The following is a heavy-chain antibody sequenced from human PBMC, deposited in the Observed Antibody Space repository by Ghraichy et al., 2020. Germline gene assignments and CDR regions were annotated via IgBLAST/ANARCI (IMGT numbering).Heavy chain of an antibody. CDR1: GYTFTSYD. J-gene: IGHJ6*03. Sequence: VKVSCKASGYTFTSYDINWVRQATGQGLEWMGWMNPNSGNTGYAQKFQGRVTMTRNTSISTAYMELSSLRSEDTAVYYCARGRPGLGRNRNYYYYYYMDVWGKGTTVTVSS. CDR2: MNPNSGNT. CDR3: ARGRPGLGRNRNYYYYYYMDV. D-gene: IGHD3/OR15-3a*01. V-gene: IGHV1-8*01.